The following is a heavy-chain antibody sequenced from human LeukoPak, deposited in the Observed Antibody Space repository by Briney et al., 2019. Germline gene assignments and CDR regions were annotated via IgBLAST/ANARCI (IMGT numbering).Heavy chain of an antibody. CDR3: ARESGYYDSSGYYVY. V-gene: IGHV3-23*01. J-gene: IGHJ4*02. Sequence: PGGSLRLSCAASGFTFSSYAMSWVRQAPGKGLEWVSAISGSGGSTYYADSVKGRFTISRDNSKNTLYLQMNSLRAEGTAVYYCARESGYYDSSGYYVYWGQGTLVTVSS. CDR1: GFTFSSYA. D-gene: IGHD3-22*01. CDR2: ISGSGGST.